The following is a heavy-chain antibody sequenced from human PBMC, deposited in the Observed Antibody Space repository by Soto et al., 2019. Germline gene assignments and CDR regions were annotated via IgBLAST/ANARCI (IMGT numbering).Heavy chain of an antibody. Sequence: SVKVSCTTSGYTFTRNGISWVRQAPGQGLEWMGWISPKSGSIKYAQKFQGRVIMTTDTSTSTAYMELRSLRSDDTAVYYCVKDRDSNSWPSRDVWGPGTTVTVSS. CDR3: VKDRDSNSWPSRDV. D-gene: IGHD3-22*01. CDR2: ISPKSGSI. CDR1: GYTFTRNG. V-gene: IGHV1-18*01. J-gene: IGHJ6*02.